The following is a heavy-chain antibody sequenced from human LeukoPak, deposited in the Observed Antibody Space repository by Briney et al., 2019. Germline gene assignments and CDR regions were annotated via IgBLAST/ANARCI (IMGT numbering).Heavy chain of an antibody. J-gene: IGHJ4*02. CDR2: MYSSGTT. V-gene: IGHV3-66*01. CDR1: GFTVSRHY. Sequence: GGSLRLSCVVSGFTVSRHYMSWVRQPPGKGLEWVSVMYSSGTTYYADSVKGRFTISRDNSKSTAYLQTNSLRVEDTAVYYCARFMGASGFDFWGQGTLVTVSS. D-gene: IGHD1-26*01. CDR3: ARFMGASGFDF.